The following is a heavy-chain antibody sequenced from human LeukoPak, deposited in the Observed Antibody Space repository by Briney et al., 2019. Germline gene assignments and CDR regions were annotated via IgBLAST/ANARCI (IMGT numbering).Heavy chain of an antibody. CDR3: ARGPYSSGWSRRFDY. Sequence: GGSLRLSCAASGFTFSSYWMSWVRQAPGKGLEWVANIKQDGSEKYYVDSVKGRFTISRDNAKNSLYLQTNSLRAEDTAVYYCARGPYSSGWSRRFDYWGQGTLATVSS. CDR1: GFTFSSYW. CDR2: IKQDGSEK. D-gene: IGHD6-19*01. J-gene: IGHJ4*02. V-gene: IGHV3-7*01.